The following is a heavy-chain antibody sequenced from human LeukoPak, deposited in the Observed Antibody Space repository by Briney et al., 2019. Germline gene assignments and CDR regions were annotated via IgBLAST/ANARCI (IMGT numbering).Heavy chain of an antibody. CDR3: ARIYGYNFYFDY. D-gene: IGHD5-24*01. V-gene: IGHV4-61*02. CDR1: GGSISSGSYY. J-gene: IGHJ4*02. CDR2: IYTSGST. Sequence: TSETLSLTCTVSGGSISSGSYYWSWIRQPAGKGLEWIGRIYTSGSTNYNPSLKSRVTISVDTSKNQFSLKLSSVTAADTAVYYCARIYGYNFYFDYWGQGTLVTVSS.